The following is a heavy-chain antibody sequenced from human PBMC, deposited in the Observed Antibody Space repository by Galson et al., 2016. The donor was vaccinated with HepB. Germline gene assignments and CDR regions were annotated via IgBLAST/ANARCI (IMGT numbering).Heavy chain of an antibody. CDR2: ISPGRPNT. Sequence: SLRLSCAASGFAFSYSAMGWIRQVPGKGLEWVSTISPGRPNTHYADSVWSRFTISRDDAKDTVFLHMYSLRDEDTAVYYCAVWLQAHFDHWGQGTFVAVSS. V-gene: IGHV3-23*01. D-gene: IGHD5-24*01. CDR1: GFAFSYSA. CDR3: AVWLQAHFDH. J-gene: IGHJ4*02.